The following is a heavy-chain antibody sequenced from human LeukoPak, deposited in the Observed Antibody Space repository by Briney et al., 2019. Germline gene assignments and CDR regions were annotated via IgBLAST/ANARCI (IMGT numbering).Heavy chain of an antibody. CDR1: GFTFSSYS. D-gene: IGHD3-16*01. Sequence: GGSLRLSCAASGFTFSSYSMNRVRQAPGKGLEWVSSISSSSYINNADSVKGRFTISRDNAKSSLYLQMNSLRAEDTAVYYCARDRDMITFGGASDYWGQGTLVTVSS. J-gene: IGHJ4*02. CDR2: ISSSSYI. CDR3: ARDRDMITFGGASDY. V-gene: IGHV3-21*01.